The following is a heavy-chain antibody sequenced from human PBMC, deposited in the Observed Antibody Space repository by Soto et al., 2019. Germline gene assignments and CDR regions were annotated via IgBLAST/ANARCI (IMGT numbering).Heavy chain of an antibody. CDR1: GFTFSSYS. V-gene: IGHV3-21*01. D-gene: IGHD3-22*01. J-gene: IGHJ6*02. Sequence: GGSLRLSCAASGFTFSSYSMNWVRQAPGKGLEWVSSISSSSSYIYYADSVKGRFTISRDNAKNSLYLQMNSLRAEDTAVYYCARXFSDSNYYDSSGYYLDVWGQGTTVTVSS. CDR2: ISSSSSYI. CDR3: ARXFSDSNYYDSSGYYLDV.